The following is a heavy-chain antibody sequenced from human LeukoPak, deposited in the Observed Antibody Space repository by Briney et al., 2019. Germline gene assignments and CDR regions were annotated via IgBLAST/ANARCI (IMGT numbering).Heavy chain of an antibody. CDR2: INHGGST. D-gene: IGHD6-6*01. CDR1: GESFSGYY. Sequence: SETLSLTCAVYGESFSGYYWSWIRQPPGKGLEWIGEINHGGSTNYNPSLKSRVTMSVDTSKNQFSLKLSSVTAADTAVYYCASGQLDAFDIWGQGTMVTVSS. CDR3: ASGQLDAFDI. J-gene: IGHJ3*02. V-gene: IGHV4-34*01.